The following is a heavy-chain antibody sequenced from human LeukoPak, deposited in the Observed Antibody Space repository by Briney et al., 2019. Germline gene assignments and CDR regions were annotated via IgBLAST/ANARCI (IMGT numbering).Heavy chain of an antibody. V-gene: IGHV3-21*01. J-gene: IGHJ6*03. CDR1: GFTFISYS. D-gene: IGHD3-16*01. CDR2: ISSSSSYI. Sequence: GGSLRLSCAASGFTFISYSMNWVRQAPGKGLEWVSSISSSSSYIYYADSVKGRFTISRNNSKNTLYLQMNTVRAEDTAVYYCAKPAYAGYYYYMDVWGKGTTVTVSS. CDR3: AKPAYAGYYYYMDV.